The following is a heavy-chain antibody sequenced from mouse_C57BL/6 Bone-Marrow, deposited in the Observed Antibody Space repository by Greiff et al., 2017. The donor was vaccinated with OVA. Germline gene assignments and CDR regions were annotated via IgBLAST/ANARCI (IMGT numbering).Heavy chain of an antibody. CDR1: GYTFTDYY. Sequence: VQLQQSGPELVKPGASVKISCKASGYTFTDYYMNWVKQSHGKSLEWIGDINPNNGGTSYNQKFKGKATLTVDKSSSTAYMELRSLTSEDSAVYYCAKDYYSNLDYWGQGTSVTVTS. J-gene: IGHJ4*01. D-gene: IGHD2-5*01. CDR3: AKDYYSNLDY. CDR2: INPNNGGT. V-gene: IGHV1-26*01.